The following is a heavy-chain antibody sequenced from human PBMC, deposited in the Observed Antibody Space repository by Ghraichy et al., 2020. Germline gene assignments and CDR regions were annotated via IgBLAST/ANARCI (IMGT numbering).Heavy chain of an antibody. V-gene: IGHV3-48*02. Sequence: GGSLRLSCAASGFTFSSYSMNWVRQAPGKGLEWVSYISSSSSTIYYADSVKGRFTISRDNAKNSLYLQMNSLRDEDTAVYYCARDMGNCGGDCYLFDYWGQGTLVTVSS. CDR3: ARDMGNCGGDCYLFDY. CDR2: ISSSSSTI. J-gene: IGHJ4*02. CDR1: GFTFSSYS. D-gene: IGHD2-21*02.